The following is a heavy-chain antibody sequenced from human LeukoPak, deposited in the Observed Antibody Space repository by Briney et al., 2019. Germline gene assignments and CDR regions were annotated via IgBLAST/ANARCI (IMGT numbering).Heavy chain of an antibody. V-gene: IGHV1-2*02. CDR3: ARHLTKNSDF. Sequence: ASVKVSCKGSGYTFTGYYLHWLRQAPGQGLDWMGWISPNSGDTKYAQQFQGRLTVTRDTSISTAYMELSSLRSDDTAVYYCARHLTKNSDFWGQGTLVTVSS. CDR2: ISPNSGDT. D-gene: IGHD2-2*01. J-gene: IGHJ4*02. CDR1: GYTFTGYY.